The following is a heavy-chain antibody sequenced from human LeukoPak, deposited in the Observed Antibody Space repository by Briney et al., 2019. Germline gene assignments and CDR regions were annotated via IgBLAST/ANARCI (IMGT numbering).Heavy chain of an antibody. CDR3: ARTSYGDYVVYFDY. J-gene: IGHJ4*02. CDR1: GYSISSGYY. Sequence: PSETLSLTCTVSGYSISSGYYWGWIRQPPGKGLEWIGSIYHSGSTYYNPSLKSRVTISVDTSKNQFSLKLSSVTAADTAVYYCARTSYGDYVVYFDYWGQGTLVTVSS. V-gene: IGHV4-38-2*02. D-gene: IGHD4-17*01. CDR2: IYHSGST.